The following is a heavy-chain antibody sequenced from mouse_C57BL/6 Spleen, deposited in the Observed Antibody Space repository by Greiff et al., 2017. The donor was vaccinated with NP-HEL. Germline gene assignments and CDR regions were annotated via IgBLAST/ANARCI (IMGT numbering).Heavy chain of an antibody. CDR1: GYTFTSYW. D-gene: IGHD1-1*01. Sequence: QVQLHQPGAELVKPGASVKLSCKASGYTFTSYWMQWVKQRPGQGLEWIGEIDPSDSYTNYNQKFKGKATLTVDTSSSTAYMQLSSLTSEDSAVDYCARRGITTVVGFDYWGQGTTLTVSS. CDR2: IDPSDSYT. J-gene: IGHJ2*01. CDR3: ARRGITTVVGFDY. V-gene: IGHV1-50*01.